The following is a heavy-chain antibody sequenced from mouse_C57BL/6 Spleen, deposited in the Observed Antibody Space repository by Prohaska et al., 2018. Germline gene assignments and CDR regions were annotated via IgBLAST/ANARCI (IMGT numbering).Heavy chain of an antibody. CDR2: IDPSDSYT. J-gene: IGHJ3*01. D-gene: IGHD3-3*01. V-gene: IGHV1-50*01. CDR1: GYTFTSYW. Sequence: QVQLQQPGAELVKPGASVKLSCKASGYTFTSYWMQWVKQRPGQGLEWIGEIDPSDSYTNYNQKFKGKATLTVDTSSSTAYMQLSSLTSEDSAVYYCARGGTGFAYWGQGTLVTVSA. CDR3: ARGGTGFAY.